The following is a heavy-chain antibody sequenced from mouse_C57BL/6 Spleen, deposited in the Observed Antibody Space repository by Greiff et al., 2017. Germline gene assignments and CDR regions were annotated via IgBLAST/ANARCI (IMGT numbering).Heavy chain of an antibody. V-gene: IGHV1-61*01. CDR3: ARKSSDYDDY. CDR1: GYTFTSYW. D-gene: IGHD3-2*02. Sequence: VQLQQPGAELVRPGSSVKLSCKASGYTFTSYWMDWVKQRPGQGLEWIGNIYPSDSETHYNQKFKDKATLTVDKSSSTAYMQLSSLTSEDSAVYYCARKSSDYDDYWGQGTTLTVSS. CDR2: IYPSDSET. J-gene: IGHJ2*01.